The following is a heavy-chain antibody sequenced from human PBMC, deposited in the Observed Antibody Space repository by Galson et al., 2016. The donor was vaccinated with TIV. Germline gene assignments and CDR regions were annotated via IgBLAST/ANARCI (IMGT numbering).Heavy chain of an antibody. CDR3: PTHSGAVAGYDYGTDV. CDR2: DFYSGST. V-gene: IGHV4-39*01. J-gene: IGHJ6*04. D-gene: IGHD6-19*01. CDR1: GDSISRTSYF. Sequence: ETLYLTCTVSGDSISRTSYFWGWIRQSPGKGLEWIGSDFYSGSTFYSGNINYTPSLKSRLTISVDTSKNQFSLRLSPVNAADTAVYYCPTHSGAVAGYDYGTDVWGKGTTVSISS.